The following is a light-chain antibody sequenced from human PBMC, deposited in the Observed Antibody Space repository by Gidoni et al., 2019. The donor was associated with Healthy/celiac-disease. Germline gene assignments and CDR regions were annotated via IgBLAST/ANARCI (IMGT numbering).Light chain of an antibody. CDR1: QSVSSN. CDR3: QQYNNWPPWT. J-gene: IGKJ1*01. V-gene: IGKV3-15*01. Sequence: IVMTQSPATLSVSPGERATLSCRASQSVSSNFAWYQQKPGQAPRRLIYGASTRATGIPARFSGSGSGTEFTLTISSLQSEDFAVYYCQQYNNWPPWTFGQGTKVEIK. CDR2: GAS.